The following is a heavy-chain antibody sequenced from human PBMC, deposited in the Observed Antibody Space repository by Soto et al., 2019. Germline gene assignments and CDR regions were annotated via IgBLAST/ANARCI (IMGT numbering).Heavy chain of an antibody. D-gene: IGHD3-10*01. Sequence: QVQLVQSGAEVKKPGASVKVSCKASGYTFTDDYMHWVRQAPGQRLEWMGWINPNSGTTNYAQKFQGWVTMTRDTSITTVYMEVSRLRSDDTAVYYCARVPRGVYYGMDVWGQGTTVNVSS. V-gene: IGHV1-2*04. CDR1: GYTFTDDY. CDR2: INPNSGTT. J-gene: IGHJ6*02. CDR3: ARVPRGVYYGMDV.